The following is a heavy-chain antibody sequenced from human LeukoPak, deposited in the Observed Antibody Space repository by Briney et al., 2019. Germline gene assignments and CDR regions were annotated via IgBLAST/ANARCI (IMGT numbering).Heavy chain of an antibody. CDR2: ISGSGGST. V-gene: IGHV3-23*01. CDR3: AKDRIRFGELKYYFDY. D-gene: IGHD3-10*01. CDR1: GFTLSSYA. J-gene: IGHJ4*02. Sequence: GGSMRLSCAASGFTLSSYAMSWVRPAPESGLGWVSAISGSGGSTYYADSVKGRFTISRDNSKNTLYLQMNSLRAEDTAVYYCAKDRIRFGELKYYFDYWGQGTLVTVSS.